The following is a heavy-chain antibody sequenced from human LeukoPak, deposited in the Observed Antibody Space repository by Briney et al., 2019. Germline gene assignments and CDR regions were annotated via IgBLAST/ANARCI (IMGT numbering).Heavy chain of an antibody. V-gene: IGHV4-4*07. D-gene: IGHD3-3*01. J-gene: IGHJ3*02. CDR2: IYTSGST. CDR3: ARERRRIFGEVDDAFDI. CDR1: GGSISSYY. Sequence: SETLSLTCTVSGGSISSYYWSWIRQPAGKGLEWIGRIYTSGSTNYNPSLKSRVTMSVDTSKNQFSLKLSSVTAADTAVYYCARERRRIFGEVDDAFDIWGQGTMVTVSS.